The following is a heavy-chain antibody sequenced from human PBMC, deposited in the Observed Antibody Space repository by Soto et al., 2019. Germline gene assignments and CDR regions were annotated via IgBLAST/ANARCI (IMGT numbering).Heavy chain of an antibody. D-gene: IGHD3-10*01. CDR2: IYPGDSDT. CDR1: GYSFTSYW. CDR3: ARTYYYGSGSPPPPDY. V-gene: IGHV5-51*01. J-gene: IGHJ4*02. Sequence: GESLKISCKGSGYSFTSYWIGWVRQMPGKGLEWMGIIYPGDSDTRYSPSFQGQVTISADKSINTAYLQWSSLKASDTAMYYCARTYYYGSGSPPPPDYWGQGTLVTVSS.